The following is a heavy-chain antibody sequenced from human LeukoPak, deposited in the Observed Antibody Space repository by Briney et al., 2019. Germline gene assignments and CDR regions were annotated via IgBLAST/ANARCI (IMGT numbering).Heavy chain of an antibody. V-gene: IGHV3-7*04. CDR3: ARDVSVQWRVWDY. CDR1: GFTFSNYW. D-gene: IGHD6-19*01. Sequence: GGSLGLSCAASGFTFSNYWMTWVRQAPGIGLEWVANIKQDGSEKFYVDSVKGRFTISRDNAKNSLYLQMNSLRAEDTAVYYCARDVSVQWRVWDYWGQGTLVTVSS. J-gene: IGHJ4*02. CDR2: IKQDGSEK.